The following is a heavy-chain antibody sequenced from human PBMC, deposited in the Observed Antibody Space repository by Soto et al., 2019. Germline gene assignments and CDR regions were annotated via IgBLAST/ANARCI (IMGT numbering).Heavy chain of an antibody. CDR1: GGSISSGDYY. D-gene: IGHD6-13*01. J-gene: IGHJ5*02. Sequence: SETLSLTCTVSGGSISSGDYYWSWIRQHPGKGLEWIGCIYYTGSTYYNPSLKSRLTISVDPSKNQFSLKLTSVTAADTAMYYCARPKTIGAAAGKGWFDPWGQGTLVTVS. CDR2: IYYTGST. V-gene: IGHV4-39*01. CDR3: ARPKTIGAAAGKGWFDP.